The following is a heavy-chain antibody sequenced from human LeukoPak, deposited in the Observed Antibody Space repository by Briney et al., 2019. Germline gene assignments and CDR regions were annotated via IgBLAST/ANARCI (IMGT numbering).Heavy chain of an antibody. CDR3: AKGGVVAKLVSSFDI. CDR1: GFTFSSHA. V-gene: IGHV3-23*01. Sequence: GGSLRLSCSVSGFTFSSHAMHWVRQAPGKGLEWVSAISGSGGSTYYADSVKGRFTISRDNSKNTLYLQMNSLRAEDTAVYYCAKGGVVAKLVSSFDIWGQGTMVTVSS. D-gene: IGHD5-12*01. J-gene: IGHJ3*02. CDR2: ISGSGGST.